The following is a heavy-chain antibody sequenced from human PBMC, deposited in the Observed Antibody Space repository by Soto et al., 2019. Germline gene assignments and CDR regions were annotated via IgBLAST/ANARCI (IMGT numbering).Heavy chain of an antibody. J-gene: IGHJ5*02. D-gene: IGHD3-10*01. CDR2: TYYRSKWYN. V-gene: IGHV6-1*01. CDR1: GDSVSSNSVA. Sequence: SQTLSLTCAISGDSVSSNSVAWNWIRQSPSRGLEWLGRTYYRSKWYNDYAVSVKSRITINPDTSKNQFSLQLNSVTPEDTAVYYCAREIGSARDWFDPWGQGTLVTVSS. CDR3: AREIGSARDWFDP.